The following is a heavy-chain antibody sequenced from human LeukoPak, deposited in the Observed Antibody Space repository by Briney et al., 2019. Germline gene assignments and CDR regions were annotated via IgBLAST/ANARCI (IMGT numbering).Heavy chain of an antibody. CDR3: AKDRMVGASYWYFDL. CDR1: GVTLSTYA. V-gene: IGHV3-23*01. CDR2: ISSSGSGDNT. Sequence: GGSLRLSCAASGVTLSTYAMSWARQAPGKGLEWVSGISSSGSGDNTYYADSVKGRFTISRDSSKNTLFLHMNTLRAEDTAIYYCAKDRMVGASYWYFDLWGRGTLVTVSS. J-gene: IGHJ2*01. D-gene: IGHD1-26*01.